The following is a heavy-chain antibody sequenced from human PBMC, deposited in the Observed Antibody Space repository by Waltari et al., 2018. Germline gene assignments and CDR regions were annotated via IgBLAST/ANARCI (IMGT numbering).Heavy chain of an antibody. V-gene: IGHV3-48*03. CDR1: GSTFSNFE. D-gene: IGHD1-20*01. Sequence: EVQLVQSGGGLVQPGGSLRLSCEASGSTFSNFELNWVRQAPGKGLEWVSDMSSRAMTMYYADAVKGRFSISRDNAKKSLYLQMNSLRVEDTAVYYCAGGIKGYFDYWGQGTLVSVSS. J-gene: IGHJ4*02. CDR3: AGGIKGYFDY. CDR2: MSSRAMTM.